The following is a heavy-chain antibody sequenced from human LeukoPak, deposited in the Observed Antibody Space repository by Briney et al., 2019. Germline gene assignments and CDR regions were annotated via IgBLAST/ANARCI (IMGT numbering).Heavy chain of an antibody. CDR3: ARDGVPAGGRAYYGMDV. D-gene: IGHD6-13*01. CDR1: GFTVSSNY. CDR2: IYSGGST. V-gene: IGHV3-53*01. J-gene: IGHJ6*02. Sequence: HPGGSLRFSGAGSGFTVSSNYMSWVRQAPGKGLEWVSVIYSGGSTNYADSVKGRFTTSRDNSKNTVYLQMNSLRAEDTAVYYCARDGVPAGGRAYYGMDVWGQGTTVTVSS.